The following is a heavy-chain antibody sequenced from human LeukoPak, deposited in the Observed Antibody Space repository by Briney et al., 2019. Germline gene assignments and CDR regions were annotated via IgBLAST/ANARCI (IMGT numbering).Heavy chain of an antibody. V-gene: IGHV3-30*18. CDR3: AKDSEYSSGWYYFDY. CDR1: GFTFSNAW. J-gene: IGHJ4*02. Sequence: PGGSLRLSCAASGFTFSNAWMSWVRQAPGKGLEWVAVISYDGSNKYYADSVKGRFTISRDNSKNTLYLQMNSLRAEDTAVYYCAKDSEYSSGWYYFDYWGQGTLVTVSS. D-gene: IGHD6-19*01. CDR2: ISYDGSNK.